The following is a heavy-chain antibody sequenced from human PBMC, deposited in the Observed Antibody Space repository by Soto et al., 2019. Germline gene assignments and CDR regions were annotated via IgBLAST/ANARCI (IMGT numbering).Heavy chain of an antibody. CDR3: ARPANREGYFDWLLPPGY. Sequence: PGESLKISCKGSGYSFTSYWISWVRQMPGKGLEWMGRIDPSDSYTNYSPSFQGHVTISADKSISTAYLQWSSLKASDTAMYYCARPANREGYFDWLLPPGYWGQGTLVTVSS. D-gene: IGHD3-9*01. J-gene: IGHJ4*02. CDR2: IDPSDSYT. V-gene: IGHV5-10-1*01. CDR1: GYSFTSYW.